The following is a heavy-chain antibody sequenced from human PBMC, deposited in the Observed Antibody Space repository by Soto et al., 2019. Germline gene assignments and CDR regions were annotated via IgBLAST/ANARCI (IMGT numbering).Heavy chain of an antibody. D-gene: IGHD1-1*01. V-gene: IGHV1-18*01. CDR2: ISGHNGNT. Sequence: QVHLVQFGDEVKKTGASVKVSCRASGYTLTNYGISWVRQAPGQGLFWMGWISGHNGNTLYAHNVQGRLTLTIDTSTNTAYMELMSLKIDDTAMYYCVRDWQLSPWGQGTLVAVSS. CDR1: GYTLTNYG. CDR3: VRDWQLSP. J-gene: IGHJ5*02.